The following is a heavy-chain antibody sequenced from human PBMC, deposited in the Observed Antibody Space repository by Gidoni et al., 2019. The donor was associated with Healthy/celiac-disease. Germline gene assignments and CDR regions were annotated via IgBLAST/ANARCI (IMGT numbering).Heavy chain of an antibody. D-gene: IGHD6-19*01. CDR3: ARLAYSSGWYYYYGMDV. CDR1: GASFSGYY. V-gene: IGHV4-34*01. Sequence: QVQLQQWGAGLLKPSETLSLTCAVYGASFSGYYWTWIRQPPGTGLEWIGEIKHSGSTNYNPSLKSRVTISVDTSKNQFSLKLSSVTAADTAVYYCARLAYSSGWYYYYGMDVWGQGTTVTVSS. CDR2: IKHSGST. J-gene: IGHJ6*02.